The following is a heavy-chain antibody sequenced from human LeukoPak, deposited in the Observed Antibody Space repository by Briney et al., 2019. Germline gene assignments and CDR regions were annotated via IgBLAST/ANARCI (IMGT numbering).Heavy chain of an antibody. D-gene: IGHD3-10*01. J-gene: IGHJ4*02. CDR2: ISGAGDRT. CDR3: ARDSVYGSFFDY. Sequence: PGGSLRLSCAGSGFTFSSYAMSWVRQAPGKGLEWVSDISGAGDRTYYADSVKGRFTISRDNAKNSLYLQMNSLRDEDTAVYYCARDSVYGSFFDYWGQGILVTVSS. V-gene: IGHV3-48*02. CDR1: GFTFSSYA.